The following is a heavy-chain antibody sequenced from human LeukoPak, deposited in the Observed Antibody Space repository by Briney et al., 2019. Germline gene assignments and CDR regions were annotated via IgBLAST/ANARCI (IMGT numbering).Heavy chain of an antibody. V-gene: IGHV1-46*01. CDR3: ARGRSLISSSWYDFDY. CDR1: GGTFSSYA. D-gene: IGHD6-13*01. J-gene: IGHJ4*02. Sequence: ASVKVSCKASGGTFSSYAISWVRQAPGQGLEWMGIINPSGGSTSYAQKFQGRVTMTRDTSTSTVYMELSSLRSEDTAVYHCARGRSLISSSWYDFDYWGQGTLVTVSS. CDR2: INPSGGST.